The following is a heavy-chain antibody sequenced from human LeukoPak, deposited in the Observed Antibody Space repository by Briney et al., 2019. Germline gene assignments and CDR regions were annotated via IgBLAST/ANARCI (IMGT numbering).Heavy chain of an antibody. CDR3: ATRGYSYLFDY. CDR1: GFTFSSYG. J-gene: IGHJ4*02. V-gene: IGHV3-30*02. D-gene: IGHD5-18*01. Sequence: GGSLRLSCAASGFTFSSYGMHWVRQAPGKGLEWVAFIRYDGSNKYYADSVKGRFTISRDNSKNTLYLQMNSLRAEDTAVYYCATRGYSYLFDYWGQGTLVTVSS. CDR2: IRYDGSNK.